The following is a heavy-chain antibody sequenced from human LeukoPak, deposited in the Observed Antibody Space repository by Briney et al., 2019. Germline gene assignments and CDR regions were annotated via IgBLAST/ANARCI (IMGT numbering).Heavy chain of an antibody. D-gene: IGHD4-17*01. V-gene: IGHV1-69*05. CDR2: IIPIFGTA. CDR1: GGTFSSYA. J-gene: IGHJ4*02. CDR3: ASSTTVTTNFDY. Sequence: ASVKVSCKASGGTFSSYAISWVRQAPGQGLEWMGGIIPIFGTANYAQKFQGRVTITTDEYTSTAYMELSSLRSEDTAVYYCASSTTVTTNFDYWGQGTLVTVSS.